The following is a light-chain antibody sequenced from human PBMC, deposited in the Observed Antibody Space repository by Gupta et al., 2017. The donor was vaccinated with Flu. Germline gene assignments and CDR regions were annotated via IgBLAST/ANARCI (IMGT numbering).Light chain of an antibody. Sequence: SVLTQPPSVSGAPGQRVTISCTGSSSNIGAGYDVHWYQQLPGTAPKLLIYGNSNRPSGVPDRFSGSKSGTSASLAITGLQAEDEADYYCQSYDSSRSAWVFGGGTKLTVL. CDR2: GNS. CDR3: QSYDSSRSAWV. CDR1: SSNIGAGYD. J-gene: IGLJ3*02. V-gene: IGLV1-40*01.